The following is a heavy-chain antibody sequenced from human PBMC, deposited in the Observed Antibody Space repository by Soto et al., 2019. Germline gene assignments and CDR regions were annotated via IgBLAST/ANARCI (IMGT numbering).Heavy chain of an antibody. Sequence: EVQLVESGGGLVQPGGSLRLSCAASGFTFSTYWITWVRQAPGRGLEWVANINEDGTVKGYADSVKGRFVISRDNATNSLNRQMNSLRAEDSAVYYCERDIPRGACYLDCWGQGTLVTVSS. CDR2: INEDGTVK. D-gene: IGHD1-26*01. CDR1: GFTFSTYW. V-gene: IGHV3-7*01. J-gene: IGHJ4*02. CDR3: ERDIPRGACYLDC.